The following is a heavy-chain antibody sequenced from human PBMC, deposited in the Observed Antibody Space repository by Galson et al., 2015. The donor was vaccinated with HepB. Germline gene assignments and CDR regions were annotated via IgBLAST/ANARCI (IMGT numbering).Heavy chain of an antibody. J-gene: IGHJ5*02. CDR3: ARLTGYCSSTSCPNWFDP. D-gene: IGHD2-2*01. V-gene: IGHV3-30*03. Sequence: SLRLSCAASGFTFSSYGMHWVRQAPGKGLEWVAVISYDGSNKYYADSVKGRFTISRDNSKNSLYLQMNSLRAEDTAVYYCARLTGYCSSTSCPNWFDPWGQGTLVTVSS. CDR1: GFTFSSYG. CDR2: ISYDGSNK.